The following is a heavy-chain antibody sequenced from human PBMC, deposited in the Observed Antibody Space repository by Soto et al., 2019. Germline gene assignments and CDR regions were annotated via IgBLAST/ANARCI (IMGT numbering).Heavy chain of an antibody. CDR2: IYYSGST. J-gene: IGHJ5*02. CDR3: ARDRSIAARPRALDP. V-gene: IGHV4-30-4*01. CDR1: GGSISSGDYY. Sequence: SETLSLTCTVSGGSISSGDYYWSWIRQPPGKGLEWIGYIYYSGSTYYNPSLKSRVTISVDTSKNQFSLKLSSVTAADTAVYYCARDRSIAARPRALDPWGQGTLVTVSS. D-gene: IGHD6-6*01.